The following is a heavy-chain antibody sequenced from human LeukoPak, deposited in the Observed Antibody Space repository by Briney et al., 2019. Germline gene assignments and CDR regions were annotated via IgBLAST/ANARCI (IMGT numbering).Heavy chain of an antibody. Sequence: GGSLRLSCAASGFTFSTYAMSWVRRAPGKGVEWVSAISGNGGTTYNADSVKGRFTISRDNSRNTLYLQMDSLRAEDTAVYYCAKRGGHYYYSSYYMDVWGKGTTVTVSS. CDR1: GFTFSTYA. D-gene: IGHD3-16*01. CDR2: ISGNGGTT. J-gene: IGHJ6*03. V-gene: IGHV3-23*01. CDR3: AKRGGHYYYSSYYMDV.